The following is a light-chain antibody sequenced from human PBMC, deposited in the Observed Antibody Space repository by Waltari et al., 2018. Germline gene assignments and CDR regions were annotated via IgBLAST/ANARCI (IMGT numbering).Light chain of an antibody. Sequence: DIQMTQSPSTVSASVGDRVTITCRDSQSISVGLAWSEQNPGKAPKLLIYKASSLESGVSSRFSGSGSGTEVTLTITSLQPDDFATYDCQHDKVYPYGFGQGTNLEIK. CDR2: KAS. CDR1: QSISVG. V-gene: IGKV1-5*03. J-gene: IGKJ2*03. CDR3: QHDKVYPYG.